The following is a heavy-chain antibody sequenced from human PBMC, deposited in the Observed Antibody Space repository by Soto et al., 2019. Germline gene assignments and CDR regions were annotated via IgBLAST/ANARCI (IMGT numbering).Heavy chain of an antibody. CDR2: IDYRGRT. J-gene: IGHJ5*01. CDR3: ARVSAAGTRWFDS. CDR1: GASISSGGFY. V-gene: IGHV4-31*03. D-gene: IGHD6-13*01. Sequence: QVQLQESGPGLVQPSQTLSLTCTVSGASISSGGFYWSWIRQFPGKVLEWIGYIDYRGRTFYNPSLKSRATISRDTSTSQSSLNVSSVTAADTAVFYCARVSAAGTRWFDSWGQGTLVTVSS.